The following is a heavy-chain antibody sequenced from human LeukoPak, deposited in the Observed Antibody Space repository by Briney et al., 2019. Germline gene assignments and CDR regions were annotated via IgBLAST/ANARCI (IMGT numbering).Heavy chain of an antibody. CDR2: IYTSGST. V-gene: IGHV4-61*02. CDR3: ARDQLGIAAAGFYWFDP. CDR1: GDSISSGSYY. D-gene: IGHD6-13*01. J-gene: IGHJ5*02. Sequence: SQTLSLTCTVSGDSISSGSYYWSWIRQPAGKGLEWIGRIYTSGSTNYHPSLKSRVTISVDTSKNQFSLKLSSVTAADTAVYYCARDQLGIAAAGFYWFDPWGQGTLVTVSS.